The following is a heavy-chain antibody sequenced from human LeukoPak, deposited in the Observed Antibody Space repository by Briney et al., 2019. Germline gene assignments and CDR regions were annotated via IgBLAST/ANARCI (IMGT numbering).Heavy chain of an antibody. D-gene: IGHD4-17*01. J-gene: IGHJ4*02. CDR3: TRGYGDCYFDY. V-gene: IGHV3-73*01. Sequence: GGSLKLSCAASGFTFSGSAMHWVRQASGKGLEWVGRIRSKANSYATAYAASVEGRFTISRDDSKNTAYLQMNSLKTEDTAVYYCTRGYGDCYFDYWGQGTLVTVSS. CDR2: IRSKANSYAT. CDR1: GFTFSGSA.